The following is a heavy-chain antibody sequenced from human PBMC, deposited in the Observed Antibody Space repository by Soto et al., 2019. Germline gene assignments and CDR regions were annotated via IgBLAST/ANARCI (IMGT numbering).Heavy chain of an antibody. CDR2: INPSGGGT. CDR1: GVTFTHYS. J-gene: IGHJ6*02. D-gene: IGHD1-26*01. V-gene: IGHV1-46*01. Sequence: QEQLVQSGAEVKKPGASVKVSCKASGVTFTHYSIHWVRQAPGQGLEWLGVINPSGGGTTYAQKFQGRVPLTGDPSTTTLSMELSSLRSEDTPLFYCARDRRVPTLVDYYYGLDAWGQGTTVTVSS. CDR3: ARDRRVPTLVDYYYGLDA.